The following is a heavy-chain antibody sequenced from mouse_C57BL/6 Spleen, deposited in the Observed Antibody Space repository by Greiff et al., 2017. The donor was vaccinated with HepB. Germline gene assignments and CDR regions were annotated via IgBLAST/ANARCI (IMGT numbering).Heavy chain of an antibody. D-gene: IGHD2-4*01. CDR2: ISDGGSYT. Sequence: EVKLMESGGGLVKPGGSLKLSCAASGFTFSSYAMSWVRQTPEKRLEWVATISDGGSYTYYPDNVKGRFTISRDNAKNNLYLQMSHLKSEDTAMYYCANDYEAWFAYWGQGTLVTVSA. CDR1: GFTFSSYA. V-gene: IGHV5-4*03. CDR3: ANDYEAWFAY. J-gene: IGHJ3*01.